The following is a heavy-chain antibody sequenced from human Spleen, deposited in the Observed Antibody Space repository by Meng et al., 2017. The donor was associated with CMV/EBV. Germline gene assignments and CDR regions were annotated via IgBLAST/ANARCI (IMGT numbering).Heavy chain of an antibody. CDR1: GSSISGGGYY. J-gene: IGHJ4*02. CDR3: ARDVSLAAYFDY. CDR2: IHYSGST. V-gene: IGHV4-31*02. D-gene: IGHD3-16*02. Sequence: SGSSISGGGYYWSWLRQFPGKGLEWIGYIHYSGSTSYNPSLKSRVIISSDTSKNQFSLRLTSVTAADTAVYYCARDVSLAAYFDYWGQGTLVTVSS.